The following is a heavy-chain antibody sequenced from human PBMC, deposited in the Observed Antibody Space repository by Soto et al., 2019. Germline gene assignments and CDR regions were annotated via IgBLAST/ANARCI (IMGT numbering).Heavy chain of an antibody. J-gene: IGHJ4*02. CDR1: GYTFTNYY. D-gene: IGHD3-10*01. V-gene: IGHV1-46*01. Sequence: ASVKVSCKASGYTFTNYYIHWVRQAPGQGREWMGIINPSGGSTTYPQKLQGRVTMTTDTSTSTAYMELRSLRSDDTAVFYCAREMVRGVGSDYWGQGTLVTVSS. CDR2: INPSGGST. CDR3: AREMVRGVGSDY.